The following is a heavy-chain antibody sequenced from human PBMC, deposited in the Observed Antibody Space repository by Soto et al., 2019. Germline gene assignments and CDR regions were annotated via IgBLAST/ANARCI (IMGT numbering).Heavy chain of an antibody. D-gene: IGHD6-19*01. Sequence: GASVKVSCKASGYTFTSYAMHWVRQAPGQRLEWMGWINAGNGNTKYSQKFQGRVTITRDTSASTAYMELSSLRSEDTAVYYCARSGYSSGWPQRNFDYWGQGTLVTVSS. CDR2: INAGNGNT. CDR3: ARSGYSSGWPQRNFDY. V-gene: IGHV1-3*01. CDR1: GYTFTSYA. J-gene: IGHJ4*02.